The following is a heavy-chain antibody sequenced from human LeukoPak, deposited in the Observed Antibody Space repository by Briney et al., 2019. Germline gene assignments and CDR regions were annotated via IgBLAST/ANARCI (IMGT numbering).Heavy chain of an antibody. Sequence: ASVKVSCNASGYSFVTSDINWVRQAAGQGLEWMGWMNPLSGNTGYAQKFQGRVTMTRNTSTGTAYMELSSLRSEDTAVYYCVRSLAVDGTRAYWGQGTPVIVSS. J-gene: IGHJ4*02. V-gene: IGHV1-8*02. CDR1: GYSFVTSD. CDR2: MNPLSGNT. CDR3: VRSLAVDGTRAY. D-gene: IGHD6-19*01.